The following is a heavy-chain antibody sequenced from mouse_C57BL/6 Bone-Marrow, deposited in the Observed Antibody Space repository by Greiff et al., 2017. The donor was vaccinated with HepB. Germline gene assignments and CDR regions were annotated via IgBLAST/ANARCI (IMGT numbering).Heavy chain of an antibody. Sequence: QVQLQQPGAELVRPGSSVKLSCKASGYTFTSYWWDWVKKRPGQGLEWIGNIYPSDSETHYNQKFKDKATLTVEKSSSTAYMQLSSLTSDDSAFYYCARRDPWFADWGQGTLVTVSA. V-gene: IGHV1-61*01. J-gene: IGHJ3*01. CDR2: IYPSDSET. CDR3: ARRDPWFAD. CDR1: GYTFTSYW.